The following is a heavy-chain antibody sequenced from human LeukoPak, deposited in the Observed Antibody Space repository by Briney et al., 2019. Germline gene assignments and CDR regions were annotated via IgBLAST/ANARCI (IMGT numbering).Heavy chain of an antibody. D-gene: IGHD3-16*02. V-gene: IGHV3-53*01. Sequence: PGGSLRLSCAASGFTFSNAWMSWVRQAPGKGLEWVSVIYSGGSTYYADSVKGRFTISRDNSKNTLYLQMNSLRAEDTAVYYCATRGDYVWGSYRSLYYFDYWGQGTLVTVSS. CDR1: GFTFSNAW. J-gene: IGHJ4*02. CDR2: IYSGGST. CDR3: ATRGDYVWGSYRSLYYFDY.